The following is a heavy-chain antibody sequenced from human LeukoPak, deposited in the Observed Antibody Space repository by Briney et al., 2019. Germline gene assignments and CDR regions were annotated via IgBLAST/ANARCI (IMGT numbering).Heavy chain of an antibody. Sequence: ASVKVSCKASAYTSTNYGVSRLRQAPGQGLEWMGWISPHNGNTDHAQKFQGRVIVTTDTSTSTAYMELWSLRSDDTAVYYCARVRLTGNLGRGFFDYWGQGTLVTVSS. V-gene: IGHV1-18*01. J-gene: IGHJ4*02. CDR3: ARVRLTGNLGRGFFDY. CDR1: AYTSTNYG. CDR2: ISPHNGNT. D-gene: IGHD3-9*01.